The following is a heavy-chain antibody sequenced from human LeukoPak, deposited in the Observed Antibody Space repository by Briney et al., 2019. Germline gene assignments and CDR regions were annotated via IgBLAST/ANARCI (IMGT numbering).Heavy chain of an antibody. CDR1: GGSISTSSFY. J-gene: IGHJ4*02. Sequence: PSETLSLTCIVSGGSISTSSFYWDWIRQPPGKGLEWIGYIYYSGSTYYNPSLKSRVTISVDTSKNQFPLKLSSVTAADTAVYYCARDPEAYYFDYWGQGTLVTVSS. V-gene: IGHV4-30-4*08. CDR2: IYYSGST. CDR3: ARDPEAYYFDY.